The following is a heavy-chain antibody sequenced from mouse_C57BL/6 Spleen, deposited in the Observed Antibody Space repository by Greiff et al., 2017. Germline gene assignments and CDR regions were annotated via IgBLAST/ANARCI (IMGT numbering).Heavy chain of an antibody. J-gene: IGHJ2*01. D-gene: IGHD2-5*01. CDR3: ARAYYSNYGDYFDY. CDR2: ISSGSSTI. Sequence: EVKLVESGGGLVKPGGSLKLSCAASGFTFSDYGMHWVRQAPEKGLEWVAYISSGSSTIYYADTVKGRFTISRDNAKNTLFLQMTSLRSEDTAMYYCARAYYSNYGDYFDYWGQGTTLTVSS. V-gene: IGHV5-17*01. CDR1: GFTFSDYG.